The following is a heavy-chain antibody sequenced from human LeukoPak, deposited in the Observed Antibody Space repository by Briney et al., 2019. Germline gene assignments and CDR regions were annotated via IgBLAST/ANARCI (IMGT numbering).Heavy chain of an antibody. J-gene: IGHJ5*02. V-gene: IGHV3-30*18. CDR2: ISYDGSNK. D-gene: IGHD1-20*01. CDR1: GFTFSSYG. Sequence: PGGSLRLSCAASGFTFSSYGMHWVRQAPGKGLEWVAVISYDGSNKYYADSVKGRFTISRDNSKNTLYLQMNSLRAEDTAVYYCAKDAKPYNWNPRWFDPWGQGTLVTVSS. CDR3: AKDAKPYNWNPRWFDP.